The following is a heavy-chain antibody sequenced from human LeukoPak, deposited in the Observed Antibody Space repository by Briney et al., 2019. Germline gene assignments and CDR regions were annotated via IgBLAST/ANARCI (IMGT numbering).Heavy chain of an antibody. CDR1: GGSISSYY. V-gene: IGHV4-59*01. D-gene: IGHD6-13*01. CDR2: IYYSGST. J-gene: IGHJ5*02. CDR3: AVAAAGTLFDT. Sequence: SSETLSLTCTVSGGSISSYYWSWIRQPPGKGLEWIGYIYYSGSTNYNPSLKSRVNISVDTCKNQFSLKLSSVTAADTDVYYCAVAAAGTLFDTWGQGTLVTVSS.